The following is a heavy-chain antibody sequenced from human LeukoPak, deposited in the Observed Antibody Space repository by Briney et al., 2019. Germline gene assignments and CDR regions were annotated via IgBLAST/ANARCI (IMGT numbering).Heavy chain of an antibody. V-gene: IGHV1-46*01. J-gene: IGHJ4*02. Sequence: ASVTVSYKASGYTFTSYYMHWVRQAPGQGREGMGMINPSGGTTSYAQKFEGRVTMTRDTSTSTVYMELRSLRSEDAAVYYCARGRIAVPGTTPKGLLYWGQGTLVTVSS. CDR3: ARGRIAVPGTTPKGLLY. CDR1: GYTFTSYY. CDR2: INPSGGTT. D-gene: IGHD6-19*01.